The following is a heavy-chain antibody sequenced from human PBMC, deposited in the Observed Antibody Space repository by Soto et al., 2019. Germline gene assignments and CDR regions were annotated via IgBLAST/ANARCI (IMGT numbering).Heavy chain of an antibody. CDR1: GGSISSGGYY. CDR2: IYYSGST. J-gene: IGHJ3*02. D-gene: IGHD5-12*01. CDR3: ARGRGRWLRSMSFDI. V-gene: IGHV4-31*03. Sequence: QVQLQESGPGLVKPSQTLSLTCTVSGGSISSGGYYWSWIRQHPGKGLEWIGYIYYSGSTYYNPSLQRRVTISVDTSKNQFSLKLSSVTAADTAVYYCARGRGRWLRSMSFDIWGQGTIVTVSS.